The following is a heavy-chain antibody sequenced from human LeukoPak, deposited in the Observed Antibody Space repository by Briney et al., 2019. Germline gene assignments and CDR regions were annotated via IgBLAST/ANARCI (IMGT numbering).Heavy chain of an antibody. Sequence: PGGSLRLSCAASGFTFSSYSMNWVRQATGKGLEWVSSISSSSSYIYYADSVKGRFTISRDNAKNSLYLQMNSLRAEDTAVYYCARDGDLYYYYMDVWGKGTTVTVSS. CDR2: ISSSSSYI. J-gene: IGHJ6*03. D-gene: IGHD7-27*01. V-gene: IGHV3-21*01. CDR3: ARDGDLYYYYMDV. CDR1: GFTFSSYS.